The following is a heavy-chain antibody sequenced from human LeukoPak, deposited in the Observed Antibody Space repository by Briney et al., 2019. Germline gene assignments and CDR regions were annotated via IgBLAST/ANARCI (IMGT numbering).Heavy chain of an antibody. D-gene: IGHD6-19*01. CDR2: ISGSGGST. Sequence: PGGSLRLSCAASGFTFSSYAMSWVRRAPGKGLEWVSAISGSGGSTYYADSVKGRFTISRDNSKNTLYLQMNSLRAEDTAVYYCAKDFATAVAGTIDYWGQGTLATVSS. J-gene: IGHJ4*02. V-gene: IGHV3-23*01. CDR1: GFTFSSYA. CDR3: AKDFATAVAGTIDY.